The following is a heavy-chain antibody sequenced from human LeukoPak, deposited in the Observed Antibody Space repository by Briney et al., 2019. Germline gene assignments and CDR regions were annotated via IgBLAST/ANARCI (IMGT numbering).Heavy chain of an antibody. V-gene: IGHV1-8*03. CDR2: MNPNSGST. J-gene: IGHJ4*02. D-gene: IGHD6-19*01. CDR3: ARSPPEWLVPNDS. Sequence: ASVKVSCKASGYTFTSYDINWVRQATGQGLEWMGWMNPNSGSTGYAQKFQGRVTITRNTSISTAYMELSSLRSDDTAVYYCARSPPEWLVPNDSWGQGTLVTVSS. CDR1: GYTFTSYD.